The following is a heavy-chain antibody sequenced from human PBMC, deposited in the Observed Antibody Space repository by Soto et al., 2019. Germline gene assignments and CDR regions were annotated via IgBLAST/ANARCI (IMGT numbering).Heavy chain of an antibody. J-gene: IGHJ6*02. CDR3: AKERGGFTMIVVVSYYYGMDV. CDR2: ISGSGGST. CDR1: GFTFSSYA. V-gene: IGHV3-23*01. D-gene: IGHD3-22*01. Sequence: GGSLRLSCAASGFTFSSYAMSWVRQAPGKGLEWVSAISGSGGSTYYADSVKGRLTISRDNSKNTLYLQMNSLRAEDTAVYYCAKERGGFTMIVVVSYYYGMDVWGQGTTVTVSS.